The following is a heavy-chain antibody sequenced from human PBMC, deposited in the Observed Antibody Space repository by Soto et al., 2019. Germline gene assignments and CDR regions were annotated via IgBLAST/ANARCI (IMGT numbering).Heavy chain of an antibody. CDR2: ISWYGGGT. V-gene: IGHV3-43*01. CDR3: AKPVATSHAFDI. CDR1: GFTFGDYP. D-gene: IGHD5-12*01. J-gene: IGHJ3*02. Sequence: PEASLRLSCAASGFTFGDYPMHWVRQAPGKGLEWVCLISWYGGGTYYADSVKGRLTISRDNSENSLYLQMNSLRTEDTALYYCAKPVATSHAFDIGGQGTMVTVSS.